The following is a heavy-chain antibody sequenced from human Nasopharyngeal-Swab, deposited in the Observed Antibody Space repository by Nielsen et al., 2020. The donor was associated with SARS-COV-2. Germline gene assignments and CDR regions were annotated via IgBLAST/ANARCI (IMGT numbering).Heavy chain of an antibody. J-gene: IGHJ6*03. V-gene: IGHV3-48*01. Sequence: WIRQPPGKGLEWVSYISSSSSTIYYADSVKGRFTISRDNAKNSLYLQMTSLRAEDTAVYYCAGRQNVLRCLEGSSYYYYYYMDVWGKGTTITVSS. CDR2: ISSSSSTI. D-gene: IGHD3-3*01. CDR3: AGRQNVLRCLEGSSYYYYYYMDV.